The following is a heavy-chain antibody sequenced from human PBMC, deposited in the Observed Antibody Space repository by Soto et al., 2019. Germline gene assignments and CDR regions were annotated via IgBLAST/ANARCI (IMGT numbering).Heavy chain of an antibody. D-gene: IGHD6-19*01. V-gene: IGHV1-69*12. J-gene: IGHJ2*01. CDR1: GGTFHRYA. Sequence: QVQLVQSGAEVKKPGSSVKVSCKASGGTFHRYAISWLRQAPGQGPEWMGGITPMFGIGNYAQKFQGRVTITADESTTTVHMELRRLTCEDTAVYYCAQTLGSAVAGPGRFDLWGRGTRVIVSS. CDR3: AQTLGSAVAGPGRFDL. CDR2: ITPMFGIG.